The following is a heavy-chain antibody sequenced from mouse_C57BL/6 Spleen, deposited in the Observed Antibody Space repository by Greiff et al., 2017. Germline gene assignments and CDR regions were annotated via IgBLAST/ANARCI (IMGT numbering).Heavy chain of an antibody. J-gene: IGHJ4*01. D-gene: IGHD1-1*01. Sequence: EVQLQQSGGGLVKPGGSLKLSCAASGFTFSSYAMSWVRQTPEKRLEWVATISDGGSYTYYPDNVKGRFTISRDNAKNNLYLQMSHLKSEDTAMYYCARDADYGSSSYAMDYWGQGTSVTVSS. CDR1: GFTFSSYA. CDR2: ISDGGSYT. CDR3: ARDADYGSSSYAMDY. V-gene: IGHV5-4*01.